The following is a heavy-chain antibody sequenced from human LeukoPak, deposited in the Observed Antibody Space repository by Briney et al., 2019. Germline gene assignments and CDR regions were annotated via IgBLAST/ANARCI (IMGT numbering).Heavy chain of an antibody. Sequence: GASVKVSLKASGYNFTDYYIHWVRQAPGQGLDLIGRINANSGGTSYAKKFQDRVTMTRDTSISTAYMELTRLTSADTAVYFCAGANWAAGDPFDYWGQGTLVTVSS. V-gene: IGHV1-2*02. CDR3: AGANWAAGDPFDY. CDR2: INANSGGT. D-gene: IGHD7-27*01. J-gene: IGHJ4*02. CDR1: GYNFTDYY.